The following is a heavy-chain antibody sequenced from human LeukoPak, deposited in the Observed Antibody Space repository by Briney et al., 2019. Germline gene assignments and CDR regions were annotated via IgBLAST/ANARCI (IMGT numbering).Heavy chain of an antibody. CDR3: ARVAYSSGWTGGDSFDY. CDR2: IKQDGSEK. V-gene: IGHV3-7*01. CDR1: GFTFSSYW. D-gene: IGHD6-19*01. Sequence: GGFLRLSCAASGFTFSSYWMSWVRQAPGKGLEWVANIKQDGSEKYYVDSVKGRFTISRDNAKNSLYLQMNSLRAEDTAVYYCARVAYSSGWTGGDSFDYWGQGTLVTVSS. J-gene: IGHJ4*02.